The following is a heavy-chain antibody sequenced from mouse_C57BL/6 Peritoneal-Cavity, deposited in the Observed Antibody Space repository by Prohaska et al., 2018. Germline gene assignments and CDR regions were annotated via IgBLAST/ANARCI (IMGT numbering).Heavy chain of an antibody. CDR1: GIDFSRYW. D-gene: IGHD1-1*01. CDR2: INPDSRTI. CDR3: ARPFYGSSYWYFDV. J-gene: IGHJ1*03. V-gene: IGHV4-1*01. Sequence: EVKLLQSGGGLVQPGGSLKLSCAASGIDFSRYWMSWVRRAPGKGLEWIGEINPDSRTINYAPSLKDKFIISRDNAKNTLYLQMSKVRSEDTALYYCARPFYGSSYWYFDVWGTGTTVTVSS.